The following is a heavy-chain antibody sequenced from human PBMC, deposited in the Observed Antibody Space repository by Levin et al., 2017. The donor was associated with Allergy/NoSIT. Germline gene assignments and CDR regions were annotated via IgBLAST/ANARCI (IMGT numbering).Heavy chain of an antibody. J-gene: IGHJ4*02. CDR2: ISGSGGST. D-gene: IGHD1-1*01. CDR3: AKDVDNWRLVPKEFDY. CDR1: GFTFISYA. Sequence: GGSLRLSCAAPGFTFISYAMTWVRQAPGKGLEWVSAISGSGGSTYYADSVKGRFTISRDNSKNTLYLQMNSLRAEDTAIYYCAKDVDNWRLVPKEFDYWGQGALVTVSS. V-gene: IGHV3-23*01.